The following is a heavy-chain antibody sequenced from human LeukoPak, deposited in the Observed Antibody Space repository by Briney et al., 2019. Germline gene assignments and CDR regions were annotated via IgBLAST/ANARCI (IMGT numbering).Heavy chain of an antibody. D-gene: IGHD2-2*01. CDR3: AGTACSSTSCYYYYYMDV. CDR1: GGTFSSYA. CDR2: IIPIFGTA. Sequence: SVKVSCKASGGTFSSYAISWVRQAPGQGLEWMGRIIPIFGTANYAQKLQGRVTITADKSTSTAYMELSSLRSEDTAVYYCAGTACSSTSCYYYYYMDVWGKGTTVTVSS. V-gene: IGHV1-69*06. J-gene: IGHJ6*03.